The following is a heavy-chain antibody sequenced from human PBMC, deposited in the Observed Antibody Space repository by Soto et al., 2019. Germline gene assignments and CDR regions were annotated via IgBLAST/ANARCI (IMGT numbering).Heavy chain of an antibody. D-gene: IGHD5-18*01. Sequence: VGSLRLSCAASGFTFSSYAMSWVRQAPGKGLEWVSAISGSGGSAYYADSVKGRFTISRDNSKNTLYLQMNSLRAEDTAVYYCAKDPSDVDTAMVTLADYWGQGTLVTVSS. J-gene: IGHJ4*02. CDR3: AKDPSDVDTAMVTLADY. CDR2: ISGSGGSA. CDR1: GFTFSSYA. V-gene: IGHV3-23*01.